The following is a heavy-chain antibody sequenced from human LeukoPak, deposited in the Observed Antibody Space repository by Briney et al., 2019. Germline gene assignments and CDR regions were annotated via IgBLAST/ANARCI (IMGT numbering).Heavy chain of an antibody. CDR1: GINFRQDW. D-gene: IGHD3-3*01. CDR3: ARHAWFGVLISGGEALDL. V-gene: IGHV3-15*01. CDR2: IKNTEEGWTT. Sequence: SGGSLRLSCIVSGINFRQDWMTWVRQAPGKGLEWVGLIKNTEEGWTTEYAAPVKGRFTISRDESKDTLYLYMTSLKIDDTAVYYCARHAWFGVLISGGEALDLWGQGTLVTVSS. J-gene: IGHJ3*01.